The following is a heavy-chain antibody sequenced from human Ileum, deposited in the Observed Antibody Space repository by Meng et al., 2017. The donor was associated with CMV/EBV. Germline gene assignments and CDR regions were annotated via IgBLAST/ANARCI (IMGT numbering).Heavy chain of an antibody. CDR3: AKDLRCSGGSCYTYYYYGMDV. J-gene: IGHJ6*02. CDR2: IRYDGSNK. CDR1: GFTFSSYG. Sequence: GGSLRLSCAASGFTFSSYGMHWVRQAPGKGLEWVAFIRYDGSNKYYADSVKGRFTISRDNSKNTLYLQMNSLRAEDTAVYYCAKDLRCSGGSCYTYYYYGMDVWGHGTTVTVS. V-gene: IGHV3-30*02. D-gene: IGHD2-15*01.